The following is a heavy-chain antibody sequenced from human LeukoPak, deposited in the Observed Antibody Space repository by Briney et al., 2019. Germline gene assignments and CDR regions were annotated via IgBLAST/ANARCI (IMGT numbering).Heavy chain of an antibody. CDR3: AKPPGSYSPEY. CDR1: GFTFSSYA. J-gene: IGHJ4*02. CDR2: ISGSGSST. D-gene: IGHD1-26*01. Sequence: GGSLRLSCAASGFTFSSYAMHWVRQAPGKGLEWVSGISGSGSSTFDADSVKGRFTISRDNSKNTLYLQMNSLRAEDTAVYYCAKPPGSYSPEYWGQGTLVTVSS. V-gene: IGHV3-23*01.